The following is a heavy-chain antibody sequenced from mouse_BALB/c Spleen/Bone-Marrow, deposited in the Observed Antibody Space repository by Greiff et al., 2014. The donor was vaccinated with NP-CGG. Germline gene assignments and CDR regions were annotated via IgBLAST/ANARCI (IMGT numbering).Heavy chain of an antibody. V-gene: IGHV1S56*01. CDR1: GYTFTSYY. Sequence: VQVVESGPELVKPGASVRISCKASGYTFTSYYIHRVKQRPGQGFEWIGWIYPGDFNTKYNEKFKGKATLTADKSSSTAYMQLSSLTSEDSAVYFCARDDYAYWGQGTLVTVSA. CDR3: ARDDYAY. CDR2: IYPGDFNT. D-gene: IGHD2-4*01. J-gene: IGHJ3*01.